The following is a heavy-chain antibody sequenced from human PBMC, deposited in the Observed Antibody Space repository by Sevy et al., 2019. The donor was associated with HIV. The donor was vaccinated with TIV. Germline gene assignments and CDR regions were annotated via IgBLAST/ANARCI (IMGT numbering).Heavy chain of an antibody. J-gene: IGHJ5*02. CDR2: IYHTGST. D-gene: IGHD3-9*01. CDR1: GGSNNNYY. Sequence: PETLSLTCSLSGGSNNNYYWSWIRQPPGKGLEWIGYIYHTGSTNYNPSLKSRVTISIDKSNNQFSLKLSSVTAADTAVYYCAASYYDFLTGSGGWFDPWGRGTLVTVSS. CDR3: AASYYDFLTGSGGWFDP. V-gene: IGHV4-59*13.